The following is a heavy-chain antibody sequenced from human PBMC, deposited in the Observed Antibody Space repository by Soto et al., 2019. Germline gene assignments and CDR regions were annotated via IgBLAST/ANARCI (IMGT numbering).Heavy chain of an antibody. CDR1: GDSVSSNSAA. J-gene: IGHJ6*02. D-gene: IGHD7-27*01. Sequence: SQTLSLPCAISGDSVSSNSAAWNWIRQSPSRGLEWLGRTYYRSKWYNDYAVSVKSRITINPDTSKNQFSLQLNSVTPEDTAVYYCARDPSLGLGNGYGMDVWGQGTTVTVSS. CDR3: ARDPSLGLGNGYGMDV. V-gene: IGHV6-1*01. CDR2: TYYRSKWYN.